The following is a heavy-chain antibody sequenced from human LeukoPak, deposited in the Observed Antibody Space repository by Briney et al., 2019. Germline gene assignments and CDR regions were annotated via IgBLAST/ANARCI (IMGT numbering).Heavy chain of an antibody. D-gene: IGHD2-21*02. Sequence: GRSLRRSCAVSGFTFSSYGLHWVGQAPGKGLEWVAGIWYDGSNKYYADSVKGRFTISRDNSKNTLYLQMNSLRAEDTAVYYCAREGRCGGDCYYDYWGQGTLVTVSS. CDR1: GFTFSSYG. CDR3: AREGRCGGDCYYDY. CDR2: IWYDGSNK. J-gene: IGHJ4*02. V-gene: IGHV3-33*01.